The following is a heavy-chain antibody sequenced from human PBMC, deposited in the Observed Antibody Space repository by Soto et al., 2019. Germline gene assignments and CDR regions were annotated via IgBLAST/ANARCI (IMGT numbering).Heavy chain of an antibody. Sequence: GGSLRLSCAASGFTFGSYWMSWVRQAPGKGLEWVANIKQDGSEKYYVDSVKGRFTISRDNAKNSLYLQMNSLRAEDTAVYYCARATGGFWKGAFDIWGQGTMVTVSS. J-gene: IGHJ3*02. CDR3: ARATGGFWKGAFDI. CDR1: GFTFGSYW. D-gene: IGHD3-16*01. CDR2: IKQDGSEK. V-gene: IGHV3-7*01.